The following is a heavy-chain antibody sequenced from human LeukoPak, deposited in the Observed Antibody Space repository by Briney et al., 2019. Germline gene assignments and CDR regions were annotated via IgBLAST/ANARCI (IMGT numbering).Heavy chain of an antibody. V-gene: IGHV4-34*01. J-gene: IGHJ4*02. CDR1: GGSFSGYY. D-gene: IGHD3-22*01. CDR2: INHSGST. CDR3: ARVDDSSGYYYYYFDY. Sequence: SETLSLTCAVYGGSFSGYYWSWIRQPSGKGLEWIGEINHSGSTNYNPSLKSRVTISVDTSKNQFSLKLSSVTAADTAVYYCARVDDSSGYYYYYFDYWGQGTLVTVSS.